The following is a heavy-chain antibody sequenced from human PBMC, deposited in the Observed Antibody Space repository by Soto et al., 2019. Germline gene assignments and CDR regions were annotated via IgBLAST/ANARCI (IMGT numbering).Heavy chain of an antibody. D-gene: IGHD3-16*01. CDR3: ARDMRARPSNWFDP. V-gene: IGHV1-3*01. Sequence: QVQLVQSGAEGKKPGASVKVSCKASGYSFTSYAMHWVRQAPGQTLEWMGWIDVGKGDTRYSQRFQGRVTITRDTAASTAYMELSSLRSEDTAVYYCARDMRARPSNWFDPWGQGTLVTVSS. CDR2: IDVGKGDT. J-gene: IGHJ5*02. CDR1: GYSFTSYA.